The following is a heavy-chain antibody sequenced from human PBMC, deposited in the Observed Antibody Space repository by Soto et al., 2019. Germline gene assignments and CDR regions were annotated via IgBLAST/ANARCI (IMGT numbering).Heavy chain of an antibody. CDR1: GFTFSSYS. D-gene: IGHD6-13*01. J-gene: IGHJ6*02. V-gene: IGHV3-21*01. CDR3: ARESGSSWQYDGNYHYYGMDV. Sequence: EVQLVESGGGLVKPGGSLRLSCAASGFTFSSYSMNWVRQAPGKGLEWVSSISSSRIYIYYADSVKGRFTISRDNAKNSLYLHMNSLRAEDTAVYYCARESGSSWQYDGNYHYYGMDVWGQGTTVTVSS. CDR2: ISSSRIYI.